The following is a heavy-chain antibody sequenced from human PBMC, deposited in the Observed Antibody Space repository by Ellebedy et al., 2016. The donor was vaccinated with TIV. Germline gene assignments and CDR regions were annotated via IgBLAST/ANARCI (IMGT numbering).Heavy chain of an antibody. J-gene: IGHJ6*02. Sequence: SVKVSCXASGGTFSSYAISWVRQAPGQGLEWMGGIIPIFGTANYAQKFQGRVTITADESTSTAYMELSSLRSEDTAVYYCARDQIAVAGRYSSRMDVWGQGTTVTVSS. D-gene: IGHD6-19*01. CDR3: ARDQIAVAGRYSSRMDV. V-gene: IGHV1-69*13. CDR1: GGTFSSYA. CDR2: IIPIFGTA.